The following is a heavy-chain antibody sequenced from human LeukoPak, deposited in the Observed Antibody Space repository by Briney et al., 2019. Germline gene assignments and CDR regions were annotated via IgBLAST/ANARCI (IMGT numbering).Heavy chain of an antibody. V-gene: IGHV4-28*05. D-gene: IGHD3-3*01. CDR3: ARVATIFGVVIIHRVADY. CDR1: GRSISGIFW. J-gene: IGHJ4*02. Sequence: SETLSLTCDVSGRSISGIFWWGWIRQPPGKGLEWIAYMSYTGSVYYNPSLESRVTMSVDTSKNQFSLKLSSVTAADTAVYYCARVATIFGVVIIHRVADYWGQGTLVTVSS. CDR2: MSYTGSV.